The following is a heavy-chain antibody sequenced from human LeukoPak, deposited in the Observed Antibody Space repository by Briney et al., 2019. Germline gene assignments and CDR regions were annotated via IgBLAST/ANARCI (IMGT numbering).Heavy chain of an antibody. Sequence: SETLSLTCTVSGGSISSGGYYWSWIRQHPGKGLEWIGYIYYTGSTDYNPSLKSRVTISVDTSKNQLSLKLSSVTAADAAVYYCARSDGAGATDYWGQGTLVTVSS. CDR3: ARSDGAGATDY. J-gene: IGHJ4*02. CDR2: IYYTGST. V-gene: IGHV4-61*08. CDR1: GGSISSGGYY. D-gene: IGHD1-26*01.